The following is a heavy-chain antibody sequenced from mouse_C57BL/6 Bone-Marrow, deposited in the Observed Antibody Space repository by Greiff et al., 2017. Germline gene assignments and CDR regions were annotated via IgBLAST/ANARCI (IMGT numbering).Heavy chain of an antibody. J-gene: IGHJ2*01. CDR1: GFTFSSYA. CDR2: ISDGGSYT. Sequence: EVKLVESGGGLVKPGGSLKLSCAASGFTFSSYAMPWVRQTPEKRLEWVATISDGGSYTNYTDNVKGRCTITRDNAKNNLYLQMSHLKSEDTAMYYCARGGLGRGYFDYWGQGTTLTVSS. D-gene: IGHD4-1*01. V-gene: IGHV5-4*03. CDR3: ARGGLGRGYFDY.